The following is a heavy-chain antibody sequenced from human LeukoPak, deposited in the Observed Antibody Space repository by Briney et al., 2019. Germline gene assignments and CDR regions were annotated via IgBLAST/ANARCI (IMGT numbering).Heavy chain of an antibody. CDR2: INSDGRST. V-gene: IGHV3-74*01. D-gene: IGHD4-11*01. Sequence: GGSLRLSCAASGFTFSSYWMHWVRQAPGKGLVWASRINSDGRSTSYADSVKGRFTISRDNAKNTLYLQMNSLRAEDTAVYYCARDLNYEGLFDYWGQGTLVPVSS. J-gene: IGHJ4*02. CDR3: ARDLNYEGLFDY. CDR1: GFTFSSYW.